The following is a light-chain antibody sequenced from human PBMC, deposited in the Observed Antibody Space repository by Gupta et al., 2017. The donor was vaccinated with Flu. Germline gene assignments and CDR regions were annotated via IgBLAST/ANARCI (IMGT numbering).Light chain of an antibody. Sequence: DVVMTQSSHSQPVTLGQPATISCRSSQSLVSSDGNTYLNWFQQRPGQSPRRLFYKVSNRVSGVPDRFSGSGSGTDFTLKISRVEADDVGIYYCMQGTHRPVTFGQGTKLEIK. J-gene: IGKJ2*01. CDR1: QSLVSSDGNTY. CDR3: MQGTHRPVT. CDR2: KVS. V-gene: IGKV2-30*01.